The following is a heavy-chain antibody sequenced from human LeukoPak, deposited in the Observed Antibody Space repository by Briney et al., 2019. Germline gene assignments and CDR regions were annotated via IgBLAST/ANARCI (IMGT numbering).Heavy chain of an antibody. Sequence: PGGSLRLSCTASGFTFGDYAMSWFRQAPGKGLEWVGFIRSKAYGGTTEYAASVKGRFTISRDDSKSIAYLQMNSLKTEDTAVYYCTGRRITMVRGVIHDAFDIWGQGTMVTVSS. CDR2: IRSKAYGGTT. CDR1: GFTFGDYA. V-gene: IGHV3-49*03. CDR3: TGRRITMVRGVIHDAFDI. D-gene: IGHD3-10*01. J-gene: IGHJ3*02.